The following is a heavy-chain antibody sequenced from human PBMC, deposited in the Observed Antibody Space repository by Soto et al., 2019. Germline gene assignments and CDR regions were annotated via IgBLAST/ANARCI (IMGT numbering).Heavy chain of an antibody. Sequence: GASVKVSCKASGYTFTTFSMHWVRQAPGQSLEWVGWIHPGKGNTQYSQKFQGRVTMTSDTSASTAYMELSSLRSEDTAVYYCARNLKGVDYWGQGALVTVSS. CDR2: IHPGKGNT. J-gene: IGHJ4*02. CDR3: ARNLKGVDY. V-gene: IGHV1-3*01. CDR1: GYTFTTFS.